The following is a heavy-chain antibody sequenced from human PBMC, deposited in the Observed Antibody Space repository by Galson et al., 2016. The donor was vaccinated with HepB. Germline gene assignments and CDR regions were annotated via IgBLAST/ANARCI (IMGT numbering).Heavy chain of an antibody. D-gene: IGHD6-6*01. J-gene: IGHJ2*01. CDR3: SSVANAVRPSLDLDH. CDR1: GYTFSSYG. Sequence: SVKVSCKASGYTFSSYGISWVRQAPGPGLEWKGWISAYTGNTNYAQNFQGRVTMTADTSTTTAYMEMRSLGYDDTAVYFCSSVANAVRPSLDLDHWGRGTLVIVSS. V-gene: IGHV1-18*01. CDR2: ISAYTGNT.